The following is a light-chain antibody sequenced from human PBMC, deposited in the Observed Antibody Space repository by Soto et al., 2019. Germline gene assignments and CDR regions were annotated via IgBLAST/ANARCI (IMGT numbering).Light chain of an antibody. V-gene: IGLV2-14*01. Sequence: QSALTQPASVSGSPGQSITISCTGTSSDVGGYNYVSWYQQHPGNAPKLMIYDVSNRPSGVSNRFSGSNSSNTASLTISGLQAEDEADYYCSSYTSSSTVVFGGGTKVTVL. J-gene: IGLJ2*01. CDR1: SSDVGGYNY. CDR2: DVS. CDR3: SSYTSSSTVV.